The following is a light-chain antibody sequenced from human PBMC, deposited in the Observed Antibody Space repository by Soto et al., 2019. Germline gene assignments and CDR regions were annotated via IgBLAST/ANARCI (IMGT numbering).Light chain of an antibody. J-gene: IGLJ2*01. CDR1: SSDVGGSNY. CDR2: EVN. CDR3: SSRRL. V-gene: IGLV2-8*01. Sequence: QSALTQPPSASGSPGQSVTISCTGTSSDVGGSNYVSWYQQHPGKAPKLLIYEVNKRPSGVSDRFSGSKSGNTASLIVSGLQADDEAVYFCSSRRLFGGGTKLTVL.